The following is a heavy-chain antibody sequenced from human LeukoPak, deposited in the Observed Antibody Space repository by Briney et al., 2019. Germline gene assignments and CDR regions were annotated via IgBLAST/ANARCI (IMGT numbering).Heavy chain of an antibody. CDR2: IRYDGSNK. Sequence: GGSLRLSCAASGFTFSSYGMHWVRQAPGKGLEWVAFIRYDGSNKYYADSVKGRFTISRDNSKNTLYLQMNSLRAEDTAVYYCARGIAVAGHYYYMDVWGKGTTVTVSS. D-gene: IGHD6-19*01. CDR1: GFTFSSYG. CDR3: ARGIAVAGHYYYMDV. J-gene: IGHJ6*03. V-gene: IGHV3-30*02.